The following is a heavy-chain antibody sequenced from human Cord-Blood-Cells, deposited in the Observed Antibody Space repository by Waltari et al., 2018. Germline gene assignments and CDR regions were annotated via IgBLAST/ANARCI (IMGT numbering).Heavy chain of an antibody. CDR3: AKGVFGVVNWFDP. V-gene: IGHV3-30*18. CDR1: GFTFSSYG. CDR2: RSYDGSNK. J-gene: IGHJ5*02. Sequence: VQLVESGGGVVQPGRSLRLSCAASGFTFSSYGMHWVRQAPGKGLEWVQVRSYDGSNKYYADSVKGRFTISRDNSKNTLYLQMNSLRAEDTAVYYCAKGVFGVVNWFDPWGQGTLVTVSS. D-gene: IGHD3-3*01.